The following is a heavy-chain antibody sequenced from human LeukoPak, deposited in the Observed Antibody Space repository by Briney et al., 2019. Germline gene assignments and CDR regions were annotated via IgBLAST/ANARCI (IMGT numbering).Heavy chain of an antibody. D-gene: IGHD3-22*01. J-gene: IGHJ4*02. CDR1: GFTFSSYG. Sequence: GGSLRLSCAASGFTFSSYGMHWVRQSPGKGLEWVAVIADDGASDYYADSVKGRFTISRDNSKSAVYLQMNSLRGEDTAVYYCAKDVALSTYHFDSSGLLDCWGQGTLATVSS. CDR3: AKDVALSTYHFDSSGLLDC. CDR2: IADDGASD. V-gene: IGHV3-30*18.